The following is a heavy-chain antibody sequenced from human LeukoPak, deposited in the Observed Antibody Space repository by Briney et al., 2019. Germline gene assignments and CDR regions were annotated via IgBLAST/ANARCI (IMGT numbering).Heavy chain of an antibody. CDR2: IYTGGST. D-gene: IGHD1-26*01. Sequence: PSETLSLTCTVSGVSISSYYWSWIRQPAGKGLAWIGRIYTGGSTNYNPSLKSRVTMSVDSSNNQFSLKLSSVTAADTAVYYCARENTGSYREFDYWGQGTLVTVSS. V-gene: IGHV4-4*07. J-gene: IGHJ4*02. CDR1: GVSISSYY. CDR3: ARENTGSYREFDY.